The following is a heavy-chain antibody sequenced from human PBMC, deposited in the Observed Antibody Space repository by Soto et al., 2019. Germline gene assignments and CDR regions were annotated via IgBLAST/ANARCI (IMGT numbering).Heavy chain of an antibody. Sequence: GASVKVSCKASGGTFSTFGISWVRQAPGQGLEWMGGIIPFFGTAKYSQKFEDRITITADESTNTVYMDLRGLTSEDTAIYYCARTAPMDAGDKYYYDFWGQGALVTVPQ. CDR2: IIPFFGTA. CDR1: GGTFSTFG. D-gene: IGHD3-16*01. CDR3: ARTAPMDAGDKYYYDF. V-gene: IGHV1-69*13. J-gene: IGHJ4*02.